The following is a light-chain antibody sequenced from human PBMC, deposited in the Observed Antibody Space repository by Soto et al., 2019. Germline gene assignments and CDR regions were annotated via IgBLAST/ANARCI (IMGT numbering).Light chain of an antibody. CDR1: SSDVGGYNY. CDR3: SSYAASNNFYFV. J-gene: IGLJ3*02. V-gene: IGLV2-8*01. Sequence: QSAPTQPASVSGSPGQSVTISCTGTSSDVGGYNYVSWYQQYPGRAPKLMIYEVTKRPSGVPDRFSGSKSGNTASLTVSGLQAEDEADYYCSSYAASNNFYFVFGGGTKLTVL. CDR2: EVT.